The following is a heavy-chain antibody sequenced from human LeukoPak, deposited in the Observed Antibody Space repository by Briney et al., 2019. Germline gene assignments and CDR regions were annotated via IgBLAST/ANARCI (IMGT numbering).Heavy chain of an antibody. J-gene: IGHJ6*03. D-gene: IGHD5-18*01. CDR3: ARDQWSGWIQFPTYYYYYMDV. CDR1: GFTFSSYG. V-gene: IGHV3-30*03. Sequence: PGGSLRLSCAASGFTFSSYGMHWVRQAPGKGLEWVAVISYDGSNKYYADSVKGRFTISRDNSKNTLYLQMNSLRAEDTAVYYCARDQWSGWIQFPTYYYYYMDVWGKGTTVTVSS. CDR2: ISYDGSNK.